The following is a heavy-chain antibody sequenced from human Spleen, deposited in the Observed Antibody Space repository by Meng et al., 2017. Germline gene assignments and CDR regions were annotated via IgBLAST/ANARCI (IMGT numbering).Heavy chain of an antibody. J-gene: IGHJ4*02. CDR3: ARAILKWFGYDY. CDR1: GGSFSGYY. D-gene: IGHD3-10*01. CDR2: INHSGST. V-gene: IGHV4-34*01. Sequence: VQLTQWGAGLLKPSETLSLPCAVYGGSFSGYYWGWIRQPPGKGLEWIGEINHSGSTNYNPPLKSRVTISVDTSKNQFSLKLSSVTAADTAVYYCARAILKWFGYDYWGQGTLVTVSS.